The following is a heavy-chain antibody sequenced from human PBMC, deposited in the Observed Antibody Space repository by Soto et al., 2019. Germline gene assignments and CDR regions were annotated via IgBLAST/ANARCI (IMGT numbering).Heavy chain of an antibody. CDR1: GFTFSSYA. CDR2: ISSNGGST. CDR3: AKTPPYSSSSQYYFDY. D-gene: IGHD6-6*01. J-gene: IGHJ4*02. Sequence: GGSLRLSCSASGFTFSSYAMHWVRQAPGKGLEYVSAISSNGGSTYYADSVKGRFTISRDNSKNTLYLQMSSLRAEDTAVYYCAKTPPYSSSSQYYFDYWGQGTLVTVSS. V-gene: IGHV3-64D*06.